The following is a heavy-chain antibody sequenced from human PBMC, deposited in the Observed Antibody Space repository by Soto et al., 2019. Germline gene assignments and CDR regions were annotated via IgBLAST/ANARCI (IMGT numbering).Heavy chain of an antibody. CDR1: AGSISSSSYY. Sequence: QLQLQESGPGLVKPSETLSLTCTVSAGSISSSSYYWGWIRQPPGKGLEWIGSIYYSGNTYYNPSLKSRVTISVDTSKNQFSLKLSAVTAADTALYYCARLAGYTGSYYFDYWGQGTLVTVSS. CDR3: ARLAGYTGSYYFDY. J-gene: IGHJ4*02. CDR2: IYYSGNT. D-gene: IGHD1-26*01. V-gene: IGHV4-39*01.